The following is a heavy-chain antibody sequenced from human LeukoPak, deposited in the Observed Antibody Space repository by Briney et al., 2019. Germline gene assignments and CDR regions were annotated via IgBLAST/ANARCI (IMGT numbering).Heavy chain of an antibody. CDR3: ARDPSQCYDSRGYRNFDS. CDR2: IWSHGSNT. J-gene: IGHJ4*02. D-gene: IGHD3-22*01. V-gene: IGHV3-33*01. Sequence: GRSLRLSCAASGFTFTNYAMHWVRQAPDKGLEWVALIWSHGSNTYYADSVKGRFTISRDDSRSTLYLQMESLRVEDTAFYYCARDPSQCYDSRGYRNFDSWGQGTLVTVSS. CDR1: GFTFTNYA.